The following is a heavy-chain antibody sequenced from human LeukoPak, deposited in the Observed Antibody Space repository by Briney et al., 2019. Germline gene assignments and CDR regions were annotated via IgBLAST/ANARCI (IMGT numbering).Heavy chain of an antibody. CDR2: IWYDGSNE. D-gene: IGHD7-27*01. J-gene: IGHJ5*02. CDR1: GITFSSFG. CDR3: ARDSPLTAGPFDP. V-gene: IGHV3-33*01. Sequence: GGSLRLSCVASGITFSSFGMHWVRQAPGKGREWVAFIWYDGSNEYYAYSVKGRFTIFRDNSKNTLYLQMNSLRGDDTAVYYCARDSPLTAGPFDPWGQGTLVTVSS.